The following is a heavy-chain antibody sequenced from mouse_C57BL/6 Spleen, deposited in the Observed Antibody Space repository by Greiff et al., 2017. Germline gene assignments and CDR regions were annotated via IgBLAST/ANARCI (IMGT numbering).Heavy chain of an antibody. J-gene: IGHJ4*01. CDR3: AQDSSGYDYAMDY. CDR1: GFTFSSYA. V-gene: IGHV5-4*01. CDR2: ISDGGSYT. D-gene: IGHD3-2*02. Sequence: EVQRVESGGGLVKPGGSLKLSCAASGFTFSSYAMSWVRQTPEKRLEWVATISDGGSYTYYPDNVKGRFTISRDNAKNNLYLQMSHLKSEDTAMYYCAQDSSGYDYAMDYWGQGTSVTVSS.